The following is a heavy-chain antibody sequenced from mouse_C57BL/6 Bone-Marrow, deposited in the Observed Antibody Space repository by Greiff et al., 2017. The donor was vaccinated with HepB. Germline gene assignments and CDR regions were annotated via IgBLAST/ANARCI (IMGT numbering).Heavy chain of an antibody. J-gene: IGHJ2*01. D-gene: IGHD2-4*01. CDR1: GYTFTSYW. V-gene: IGHV1-64*01. CDR3: ARSRYDYGFDY. CDR2: IHPNSGST. Sequence: QVQLQQPGAELVKPGASVKLSCKASGYTFTSYWMHWVKQRPGQGLEWIGMIHPNSGSTNYNEKFKSKATLTVDKSSSTAYMQLSSLTSEDSAVYYCARSRYDYGFDYWGQGTTLTVSS.